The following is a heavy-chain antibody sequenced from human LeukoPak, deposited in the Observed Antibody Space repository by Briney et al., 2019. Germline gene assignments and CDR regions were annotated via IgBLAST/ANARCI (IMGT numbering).Heavy chain of an antibody. CDR1: GYNFPNYW. Sequence: GESLKISCEGSGYNFPNYWISWVRHMPGKGLEWMGRIDPSDSNTNYSPSFEGHVTISADKSISTAYLHWSSLKASDTAMYYCARRLAAVSGPFDIWGQGTLVTVSS. D-gene: IGHD6-13*01. J-gene: IGHJ3*02. CDR3: ARRLAAVSGPFDI. CDR2: IDPSDSNT. V-gene: IGHV5-10-1*01.